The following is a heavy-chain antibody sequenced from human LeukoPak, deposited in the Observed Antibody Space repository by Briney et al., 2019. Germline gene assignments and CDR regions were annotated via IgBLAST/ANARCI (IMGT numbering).Heavy chain of an antibody. V-gene: IGHV1-8*01. J-gene: IGHJ5*02. Sequence: GASVKVSCKASGYTFTSYDINWVRQATGQGLEWMGWMNPNSGNTGYAQKFRGRVTMSRDTSTTTAYMELSGLRSNDTAVYFCATGPRNDPWGQGTLVTVSS. CDR2: MNPNSGNT. D-gene: IGHD1-14*01. CDR1: GYTFTSYD. CDR3: ATGPRNDP.